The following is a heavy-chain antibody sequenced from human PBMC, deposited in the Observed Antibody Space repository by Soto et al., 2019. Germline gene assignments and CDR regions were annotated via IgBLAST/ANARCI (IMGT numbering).Heavy chain of an antibody. V-gene: IGHV4-34*01. Sequence: SETLSLTCAVYGGSFSGYYWSWIRQPPGKGLEWIGEINHSGSTNYNPSLKSRVTISVDTSKSQFSLKLSSVTAADTAVYYCATGAPSGWFDPWGQGTLVTVSS. CDR1: GGSFSGYY. D-gene: IGHD3-10*01. J-gene: IGHJ5*02. CDR3: ATGAPSGWFDP. CDR2: INHSGST.